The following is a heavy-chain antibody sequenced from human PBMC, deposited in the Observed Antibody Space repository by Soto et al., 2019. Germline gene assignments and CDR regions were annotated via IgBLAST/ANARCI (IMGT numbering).Heavy chain of an antibody. D-gene: IGHD1-1*01. CDR2: IGTAGDT. CDR3: ARDFKDWNGGFYGMDV. V-gene: IGHV3-13*04. J-gene: IGHJ6*02. CDR1: GFTFSSYD. Sequence: TGGSLRLSCAASGFTFSSYDMHWVLQATGKGLEWVSAIGTAGDTYYPGSVKGRFTISRENAKNSLYLQMNSLRAGDTAVYYCARDFKDWNGGFYGMDVWGQGTTVPVSS.